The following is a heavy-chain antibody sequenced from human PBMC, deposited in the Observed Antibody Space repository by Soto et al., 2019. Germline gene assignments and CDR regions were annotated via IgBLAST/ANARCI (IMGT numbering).Heavy chain of an antibody. V-gene: IGHV5-10-1*01. J-gene: IGHJ4*02. D-gene: IGHD1-1*01. CDR3: ARLASLATTDLYDY. CDR2: IDPSDSYT. Sequence: GESLKISCKGSGYNFANYWISWVRQMPGKGLEWMGRIDPSDSYTNYSPSFQGHVTMSADKSISTAYLQWSSLKASDTAMFYCARLASLATTDLYDYWGQGTLVTVSS. CDR1: GYNFANYW.